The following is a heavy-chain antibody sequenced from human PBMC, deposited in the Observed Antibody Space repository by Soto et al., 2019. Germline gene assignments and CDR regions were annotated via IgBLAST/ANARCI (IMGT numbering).Heavy chain of an antibody. D-gene: IGHD6-19*01. J-gene: IGHJ6*02. CDR2: IIPIFGTA. CDR1: GGTFSSYA. CDR3: ARPSIYSSGWYSSHYYYYYGMDV. V-gene: IGHV1-69*06. Sequence: ASVKVSCKASGGTFSSYAISWVRQAPGQGLEWMGGIIPIFGTANYAQKFQGRVTIAADKSTSTAYMELSSLRSEDTAVYYCARPSIYSSGWYSSHYYYYYGMDVWGQGTTVTVSS.